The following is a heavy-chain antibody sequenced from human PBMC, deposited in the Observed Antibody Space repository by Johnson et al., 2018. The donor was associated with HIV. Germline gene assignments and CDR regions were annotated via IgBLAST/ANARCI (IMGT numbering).Heavy chain of an antibody. V-gene: IGHV3-72*01. D-gene: IGHD2-21*01. CDR1: GFTFSDHY. J-gene: IGHJ3*02. CDR3: VSGWSDCWAFDI. CDR2: IRNKANSYTT. Sequence: VQLVESGGGLVQPGGSLRLSCAASGFTFSDHYMDWVRQTPGKGLEWVGRIRNKANSYTTEYAASVKGRFTISRDDSKSSLYLQMNSLITEDTALYYCVSGWSDCWAFDIWGQGTMVT.